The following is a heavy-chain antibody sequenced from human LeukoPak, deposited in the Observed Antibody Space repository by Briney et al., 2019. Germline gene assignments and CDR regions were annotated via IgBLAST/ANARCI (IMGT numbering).Heavy chain of an antibody. Sequence: PGGPLRLSCAASGFTFSSYAMHWVRQAPGKGLEWVAVISYDGSNKYYADSVKGRFTISRDNSKNTLYLQMNSLRAEDTAVYYCAREVAGINWFDPWGQGTLVTVSS. CDR1: GFTFSSYA. CDR2: ISYDGSNK. CDR3: AREVAGINWFDP. J-gene: IGHJ5*02. V-gene: IGHV3-30*04. D-gene: IGHD6-19*01.